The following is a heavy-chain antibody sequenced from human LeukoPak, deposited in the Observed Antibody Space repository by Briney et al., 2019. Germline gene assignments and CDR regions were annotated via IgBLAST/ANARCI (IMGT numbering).Heavy chain of an antibody. CDR1: GFTFSSYS. D-gene: IGHD4-11*01. CDR3: VRDLDTVTTAFFVY. Sequence: GGSLRLSCAASGFTFSSYSMNWVRQALGEGLEWVSFISSSSRFIYYADSVKGRLTISRDNAKNSLFLQMSSLRAEDTAVYYCVRDLDTVTTAFFVYWGQGTLVTVSS. CDR2: ISSSSRFI. J-gene: IGHJ4*02. V-gene: IGHV3-21*01.